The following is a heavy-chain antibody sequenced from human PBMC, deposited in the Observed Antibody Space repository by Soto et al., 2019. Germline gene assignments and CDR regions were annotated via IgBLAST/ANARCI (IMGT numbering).Heavy chain of an antibody. V-gene: IGHV1-69*01. J-gene: IGHJ6*02. Sequence: QVQLVQSGAEVKKPGSSVKVSCKASGGTFNNYPITWVRQAPGQGLEWMGGSIPIYGTANYAQKFQGRVTITVDESTSTSYMELSSLRSEDTAIYYCARGRGYSGDDHYYYFDMDVWGQRTTVNVSS. D-gene: IGHD5-12*01. CDR2: SIPIYGTA. CDR3: ARGRGYSGDDHYYYFDMDV. CDR1: GGTFNNYP.